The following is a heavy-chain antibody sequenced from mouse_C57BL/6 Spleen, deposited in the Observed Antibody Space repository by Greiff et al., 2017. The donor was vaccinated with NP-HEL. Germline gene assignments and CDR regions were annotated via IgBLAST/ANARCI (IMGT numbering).Heavy chain of an antibody. J-gene: IGHJ4*01. V-gene: IGHV1-19*01. CDR2: INPYNGGT. CDR1: GYTFTDYY. D-gene: IGHD2-4*01. Sequence: EVQLQQSGPVLVKPGASVKMSCKASGYTFTDYYMNWVKQSHGKSLEWIGVINPYNGGTSYNQKFKGKATLTVDKSSSTAYMELNSLTSEYSAVYYCARSGDYDGYYYAMDYWGQGTSVTVAS. CDR3: ARSGDYDGYYYAMDY.